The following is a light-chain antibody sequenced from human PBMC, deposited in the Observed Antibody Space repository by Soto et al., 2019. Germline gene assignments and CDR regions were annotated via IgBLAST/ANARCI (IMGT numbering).Light chain of an antibody. CDR1: ESVGSN. V-gene: IGKV3-15*01. CDR2: GAS. Sequence: EVGMTQSPATLSVFPGERVTLSCRASESVGSNLAWYQQKPGQAPRLLIYGASTRATGVPARFSGSGSGTEFTLTISSLQSEDFALYYCQHYNNWPPWTFGQGTKVEVK. CDR3: QHYNNWPPWT. J-gene: IGKJ1*01.